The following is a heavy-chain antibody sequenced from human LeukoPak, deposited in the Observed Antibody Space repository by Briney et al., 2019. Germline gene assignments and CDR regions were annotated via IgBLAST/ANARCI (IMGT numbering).Heavy chain of an antibody. CDR3: AIAVGSD. D-gene: IGHD1-14*01. V-gene: IGHV3-30*02. CDR2: IRYDGSNK. CDR1: GFTFSSYG. Sequence: GGSLGLSCAASGFTFSSYGMHWVRQAPGKGLEWVAFIRYDGSNKYYADSVKGRSTISRDNSKNTLYLQMNSLRAEDTAVYYCAIAVGSDWGQGTMVTVSS. J-gene: IGHJ3*01.